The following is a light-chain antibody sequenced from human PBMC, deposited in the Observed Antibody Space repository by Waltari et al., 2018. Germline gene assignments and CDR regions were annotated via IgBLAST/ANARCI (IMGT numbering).Light chain of an antibody. V-gene: IGLV3-1*01. CDR1: KLGEKY. J-gene: IGLJ2*01. Sequence: SYELTQPPSVSVSPGQTASIPGSGDKLGEKYACWYQQKPGQSPLLVIYQDSKRPSGIPERFSGSNSGNTATLTISGTQAMDEADYYCQAWDSSTVVFGGGTKLTVL. CDR2: QDS. CDR3: QAWDSSTVV.